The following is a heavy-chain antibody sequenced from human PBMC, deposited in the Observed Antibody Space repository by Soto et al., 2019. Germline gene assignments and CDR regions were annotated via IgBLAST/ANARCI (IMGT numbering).Heavy chain of an antibody. CDR1: GYTFTSYG. CDR2: ISAYNGNT. D-gene: IGHD4-17*01. Sequence: GASVKVSCKAAGYTFTSYGISWVRQATGQGREWMGWISAYNGNTNYAQKLQGRVTMTTDTSTSTAYMELRSLKSDVTAVYYCARVGTTVTTADYWGQGTLVTVSS. V-gene: IGHV1-18*01. CDR3: ARVGTTVTTADY. J-gene: IGHJ4*02.